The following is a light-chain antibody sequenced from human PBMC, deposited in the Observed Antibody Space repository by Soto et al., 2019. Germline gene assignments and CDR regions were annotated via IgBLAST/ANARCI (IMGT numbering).Light chain of an antibody. CDR1: QSVARY. J-gene: IGKJ4*01. CDR3: HQRSNWPTT. Sequence: EIVLTQSPATLSLSPGERATLSCRASQSVARYLAWYQQKPGQAPRLLIFDASNRATGIPARFSGSGSGTDFTLTISSLEPEDFAVYYCHQRSNWPTTFGGGTKVEIK. CDR2: DAS. V-gene: IGKV3-11*01.